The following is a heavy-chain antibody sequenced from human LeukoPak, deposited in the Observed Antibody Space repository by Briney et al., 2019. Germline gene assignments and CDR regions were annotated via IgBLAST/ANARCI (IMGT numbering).Heavy chain of an antibody. D-gene: IGHD3-22*01. CDR2: IYYSGST. Sequence: PSETLSLTCTVSGGSISSGGYYWSWIRQHPGKGLEWIGYIYYSGSTYYNPSLKSRVTISVDTSKNQFSLKLSSVTAADTAVYYCARVGYYDSSGSDAFDYWGQGTLVTVSS. J-gene: IGHJ4*02. V-gene: IGHV4-31*03. CDR3: ARVGYYDSSGSDAFDY. CDR1: GGSISSGGYY.